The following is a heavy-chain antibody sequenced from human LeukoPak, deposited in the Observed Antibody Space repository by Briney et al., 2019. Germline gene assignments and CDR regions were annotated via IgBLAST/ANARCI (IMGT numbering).Heavy chain of an antibody. CDR2: INHSGST. Sequence: SETLSLTCTVSGGSISSYYWSWIRQPPGKGLEWIGEINHSGSTNYNPSLKSRVTISVDTSKNQFSLKLSSVTAADTAVYYCARGRGVTTLSFFDYWGQGTLVTVSS. CDR3: ARGRGVTTLSFFDY. D-gene: IGHD4-17*01. J-gene: IGHJ4*02. CDR1: GGSISSYY. V-gene: IGHV4-34*01.